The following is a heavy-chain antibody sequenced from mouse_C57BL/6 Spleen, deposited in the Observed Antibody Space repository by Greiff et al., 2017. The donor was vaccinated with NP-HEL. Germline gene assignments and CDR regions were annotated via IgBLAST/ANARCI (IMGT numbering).Heavy chain of an antibody. CDR1: GYAFSSYW. V-gene: IGHV1-80*01. D-gene: IGHD2-5*01. CDR3: ARSYYSNYGWYFDV. J-gene: IGHJ1*03. Sequence: VQLQQSGAELVKPGASVKISCKASGYAFSSYWMNWVKQRPGKGLEWIGQIYPGDGDTNYNGKFKGKATLTADKSSSTAYMQLSSLTSEDSAVYFCARSYYSNYGWYFDVWGTGTTVTVSS. CDR2: IYPGDGDT.